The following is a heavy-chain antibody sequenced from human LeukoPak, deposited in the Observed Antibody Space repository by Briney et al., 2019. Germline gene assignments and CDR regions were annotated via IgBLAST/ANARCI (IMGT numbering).Heavy chain of an antibody. Sequence: ASVKVSCKASGYXFTSYGITWVRKAPGQGLEWMGWISGYNGNTDYAQKFQGRVTMTTDTSTSTAYVELRSLRSDDTAVYYCARDYYGSGRNFDYWGQGILVTVSS. CDR3: ARDYYGSGRNFDY. CDR1: GYXFTSYG. V-gene: IGHV1-18*01. CDR2: ISGYNGNT. J-gene: IGHJ4*02. D-gene: IGHD3-10*01.